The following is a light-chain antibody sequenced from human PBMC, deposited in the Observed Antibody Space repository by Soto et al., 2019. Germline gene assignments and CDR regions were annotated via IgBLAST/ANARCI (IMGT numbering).Light chain of an antibody. J-gene: IGKJ2*01. Sequence: DIVLMQSPGTLSLSPGERATLSCRASQSIPSNYLAWYQQKPGQAPRLLIHGASSRATGIPDRFSGSGSGTDFTLTISRLEPEDFAVYYCQLYGTSPPRYTFGLGTKLEIK. CDR1: QSIPSNY. V-gene: IGKV3-20*01. CDR3: QLYGTSPPRYT. CDR2: GAS.